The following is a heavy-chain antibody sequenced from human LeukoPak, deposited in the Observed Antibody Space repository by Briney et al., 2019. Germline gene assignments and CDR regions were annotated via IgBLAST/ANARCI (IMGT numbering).Heavy chain of an antibody. D-gene: IGHD3-16*02. CDR1: GGSVSSSNW. J-gene: IGHJ4*02. V-gene: IGHV4-4*02. CDR2: IYHSGST. Sequence: SETLSLTCAVSGGSVSSSNWWSWVRQPPGKGLEWIGEIYHSGSTNYNPSLASRVTISVDKSKNQFSLKLSSVTAADTAVYYCARGALNVDYWGLGALVTVSS. CDR3: ARGALNVDY.